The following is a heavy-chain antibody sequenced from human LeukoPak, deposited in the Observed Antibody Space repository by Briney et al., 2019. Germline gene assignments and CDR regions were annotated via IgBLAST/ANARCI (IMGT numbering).Heavy chain of an antibody. J-gene: IGHJ5*02. CDR1: GFTFSSYS. CDR2: ISSSSSYI. D-gene: IGHD5-12*01. CDR3: ARDGGPNSGYDLLAWRYEFDP. V-gene: IGHV3-21*01. Sequence: GGSLRLSCAASGFTFSSYSMNWVRQAPGKGLEWVSSISSSSSYIYYADSVKGRFTISRDNAKNSLYLQMNSLGAEDTAVYYCARDGGPNSGYDLLAWRYEFDPWGQGTLVTVSS.